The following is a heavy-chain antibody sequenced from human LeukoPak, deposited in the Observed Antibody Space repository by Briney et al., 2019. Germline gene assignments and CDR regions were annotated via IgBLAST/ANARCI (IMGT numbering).Heavy chain of an antibody. CDR2: INPNSGGT. J-gene: IGHJ6*03. CDR1: GYTFTGYY. CDR3: ARDYSNYGDYMDV. Sequence: ASVKVSCKASGYTFTGYYMHWVRQAPGQGLEWMGRINPNSGGTNYAQKFQGRVTMTRDTSISTAYMELSRLRSDDTVVYYCARDYSNYGDYMDVWGKGTTVTVSS. V-gene: IGHV1-2*05. D-gene: IGHD4-11*01.